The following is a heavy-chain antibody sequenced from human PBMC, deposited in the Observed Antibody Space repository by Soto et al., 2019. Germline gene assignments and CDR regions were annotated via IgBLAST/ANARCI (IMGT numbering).Heavy chain of an antibody. D-gene: IGHD3-3*01. CDR3: ARDRGTDIITIFSLNYYGMDV. J-gene: IGHJ6*02. CDR1: GFTFSSYW. Sequence: GGSLRLSCAASGFTFSSYWMHWVRQAPGKGLVWVSRINSDGSSTSYADSVKGRFTISRDNAKNTLYLQMNSLRAEDTAVYYCARDRGTDIITIFSLNYYGMDVWGQGTTVTVSS. CDR2: INSDGSST. V-gene: IGHV3-74*01.